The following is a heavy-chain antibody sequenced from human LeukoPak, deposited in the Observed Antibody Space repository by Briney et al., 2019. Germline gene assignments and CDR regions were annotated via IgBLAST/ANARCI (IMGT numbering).Heavy chain of an antibody. Sequence: SETLSLTCSVSGGSISPNYWTWIRQSPGKGLEYIGHVSYTGRTRYNPSLQSRLTISLDTSNNRFSLQLTSVTAADTAVYYYARLLDYDNSGAPDIFDIWGQGTMVTVSS. D-gene: IGHD3-22*01. V-gene: IGHV4-59*01. CDR3: ARLLDYDNSGAPDIFDI. J-gene: IGHJ3*02. CDR2: VSYTGRT. CDR1: GGSISPNY.